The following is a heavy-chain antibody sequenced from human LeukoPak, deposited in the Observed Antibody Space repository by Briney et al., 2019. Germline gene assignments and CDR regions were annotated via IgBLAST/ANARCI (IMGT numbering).Heavy chain of an antibody. J-gene: IGHJ6*02. Sequence: GGSLRLSCAASGFTFSSYAMHWVRQAPGKGLEWVAVISYDGSNKYYADSVKGRFTISRDNSKNTLYLQMNSLRAEDTAVYYCASQVTQLGYCSSTSCYPDVWGQGTTVTVSS. CDR2: ISYDGSNK. CDR1: GFTFSSYA. V-gene: IGHV3-30-3*01. CDR3: ASQVTQLGYCSSTSCYPDV. D-gene: IGHD2-2*01.